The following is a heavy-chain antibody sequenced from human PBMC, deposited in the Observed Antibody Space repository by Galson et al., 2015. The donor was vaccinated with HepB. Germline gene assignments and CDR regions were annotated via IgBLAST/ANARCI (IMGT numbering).Heavy chain of an antibody. CDR1: GYTFTSYG. D-gene: IGHD3-16*02. J-gene: IGHJ3*02. CDR2: ISAYNGNT. Sequence: SVKVSCKASGYTFTSYGISWVRQAPGQGLEWMGWISAYNGNTNYAQKLRGRVTMTTDTSTSTAYMELRSLRSDDTAVYYCARDHPYIWGSYRHSRAFDIWGQGTMVTVSS. CDR3: ARDHPYIWGSYRHSRAFDI. V-gene: IGHV1-18*04.